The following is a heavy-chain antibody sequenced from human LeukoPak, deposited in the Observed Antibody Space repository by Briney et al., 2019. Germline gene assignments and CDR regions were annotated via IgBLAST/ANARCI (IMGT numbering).Heavy chain of an antibody. CDR1: GDSVSSNSGA. Sequence: SQTLSLTCAISGDSVSSNSGAWNWIRQSPSRGLEWLGRTYYRSKWYNEYAGSVKSRISVSPDTSKNQFSLQLSSVTPEDTAVYYCARTAAGSFQQWGQGTLVTVS. D-gene: IGHD6-13*01. CDR3: ARTAAGSFQQ. CDR2: TYYRSKWYN. V-gene: IGHV6-1*01. J-gene: IGHJ1*01.